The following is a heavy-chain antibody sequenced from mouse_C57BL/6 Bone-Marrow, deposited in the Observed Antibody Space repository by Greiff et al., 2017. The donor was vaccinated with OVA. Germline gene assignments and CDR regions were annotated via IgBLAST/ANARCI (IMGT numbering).Heavy chain of an antibody. CDR2: INPNNGGT. CDR3: ARGYYPYYAMDY. CDR1: GYTFTDYN. J-gene: IGHJ4*01. V-gene: IGHV1-18*01. Sequence: EVKLMESGPELVKPGASVKIPCKASGYTFTDYNMDWVKQSHGKSLEWIGDINPNNGGTIYNQKFKGKATLTVDKSSSTAYMELRSLTSEDTAVYYCARGYYPYYAMDYWGQGTSVTVSS. D-gene: IGHD2-3*01.